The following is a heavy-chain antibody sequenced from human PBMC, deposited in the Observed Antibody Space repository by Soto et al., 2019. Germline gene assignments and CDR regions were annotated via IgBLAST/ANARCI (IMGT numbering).Heavy chain of an antibody. CDR3: ARDLTRRVSGVPYVGYQYYGMDV. CDR1: GYTLTTYD. D-gene: IGHD3-10*01. J-gene: IGHJ6*02. CDR2: INPGCGSP. Sequence: GASVKVSCKALGYTLTTYDIHWVRQAPGQGLEWLGVINPGCGSPIYAQKFKGRVTVTGDTSTNTVYLEVSSLTSEDTAVYYCARDLTRRVSGVPYVGYQYYGMDVWGQGTTVTVSS. V-gene: IGHV1-46*01.